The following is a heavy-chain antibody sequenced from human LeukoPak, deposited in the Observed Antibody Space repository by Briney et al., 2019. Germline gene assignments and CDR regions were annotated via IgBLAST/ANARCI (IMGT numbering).Heavy chain of an antibody. CDR2: INPSGGST. V-gene: IGHV1-46*01. Sequence: ASVKVSCKASGYTFTSYYMHWVRQAPGQGLEWMGIINPSGGSTSYAQKFQGRVAMTRDTSTSTVYMELSSLRSEDTAVYYCAREYCSGGSCYNADYWGQGTLVTVSS. D-gene: IGHD2-15*01. CDR3: AREYCSGGSCYNADY. J-gene: IGHJ4*02. CDR1: GYTFTSYY.